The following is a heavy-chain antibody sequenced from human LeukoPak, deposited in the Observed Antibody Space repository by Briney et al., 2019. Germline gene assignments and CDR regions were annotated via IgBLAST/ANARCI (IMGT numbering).Heavy chain of an antibody. J-gene: IGHJ4*02. Sequence: PSQTLSLTCTVSGGSISSGSYYWSWIRQPAGKGLEWIGEINHSGSTNYNPSLKSRVTISVDTSKNQFSLRLSSVTAADTAVYYCARVEKLLPPNYWGQGTLVTVSS. CDR3: ARVEKLLPPNY. V-gene: IGHV4-61*09. CDR2: INHSGST. D-gene: IGHD3-22*01. CDR1: GGSISSGSYY.